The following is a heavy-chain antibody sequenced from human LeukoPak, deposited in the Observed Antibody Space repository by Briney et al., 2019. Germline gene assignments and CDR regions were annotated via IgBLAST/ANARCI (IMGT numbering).Heavy chain of an antibody. J-gene: IGHJ4*02. Sequence: KPGGSLRLSCAASGFTFSSYSMNWVRQAPGKGLEWVSSISSSSSYIYYADSVKGRFTISRDNAKNSLYLQMNSLRAENTAVYYCARDEQQLDPFDYWGQGTLVTVSS. V-gene: IGHV3-21*01. D-gene: IGHD6-6*01. CDR1: GFTFSSYS. CDR3: ARDEQQLDPFDY. CDR2: ISSSSSYI.